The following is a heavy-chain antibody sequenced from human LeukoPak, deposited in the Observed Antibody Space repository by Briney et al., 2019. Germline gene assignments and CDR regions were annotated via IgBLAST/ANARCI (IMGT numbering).Heavy chain of an antibody. CDR3: ARSETPMADPFDY. J-gene: IGHJ4*02. V-gene: IGHV3-30-3*01. CDR2: ISYDGSNK. CDR1: GFTFSSYA. Sequence: GGSVRVSCAASGFTFSSYAMHWVRQAPGKGLEWVGVISYDGSNKYYADSVKGRFTISRDNSKNTLYLQMNSLRAEDTAVYYCARSETPMADPFDYWGQGTLVTVSS. D-gene: IGHD3-10*01.